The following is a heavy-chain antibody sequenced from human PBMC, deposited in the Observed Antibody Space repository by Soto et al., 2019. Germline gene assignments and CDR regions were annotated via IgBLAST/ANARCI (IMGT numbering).Heavy chain of an antibody. CDR1: GFTFSRYW. CDR2: LNTDGTTA. Sequence: EVRLMESGGALVQPGGSLRLSCAASGFTFSRYWMHWVRQAPGKGLVWVSRLNTDGTTAAYADSVKGRFTISRDNAKNTLYLLMNSLRAEDTAVYFCAREAMATSTFDYWGQGSLVTVSS. J-gene: IGHJ4*02. V-gene: IGHV3-74*01. D-gene: IGHD5-12*01. CDR3: AREAMATSTFDY.